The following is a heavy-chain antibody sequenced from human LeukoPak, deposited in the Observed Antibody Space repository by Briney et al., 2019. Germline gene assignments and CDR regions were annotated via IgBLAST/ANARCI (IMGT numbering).Heavy chain of an antibody. J-gene: IGHJ4*02. D-gene: IGHD3-22*01. Sequence: GGSLTLSCAVSGITLSNYGMSWVRQDPGKGLEWVAGISGSGGSTNYADSVKGRFTISRDNPKNTLFLQMNSLRAEDMAVYFCAKRGVVIRVILVGFHKEAYYFDSWGQGALVTVSS. CDR2: ISGSGGST. CDR3: AKRGVVIRVILVGFHKEAYYFDS. CDR1: GITLSNYG. V-gene: IGHV3-23*01.